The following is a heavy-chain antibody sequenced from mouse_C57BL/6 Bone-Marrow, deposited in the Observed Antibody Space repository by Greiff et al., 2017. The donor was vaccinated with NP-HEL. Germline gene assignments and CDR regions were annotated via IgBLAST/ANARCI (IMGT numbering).Heavy chain of an antibody. V-gene: IGHV1-55*01. D-gene: IGHD3-2*02. CDR3: ARDETLDAQATFFLYYYAMDY. Sequence: QVQLQQPGAELVKPGASVKMSCKASGYTFTSYWITLVKQRPGQGLEWIGDIYPGSGSTNYNEKFKSKATLTVDTSSSTAYMQLSSLTSEDSAVYYCARDETLDAQATFFLYYYAMDYWGQGTSVTVSS. CDR1: GYTFTSYW. CDR2: IYPGSGST. J-gene: IGHJ4*01.